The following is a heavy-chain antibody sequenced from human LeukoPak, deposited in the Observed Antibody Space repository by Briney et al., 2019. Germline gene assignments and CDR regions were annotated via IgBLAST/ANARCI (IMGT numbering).Heavy chain of an antibody. V-gene: IGHV4-59*12. Sequence: PSETLSLTCTVSGGSISSYYWSWIRQPPGKGLEWIGYIYYSGSTNYNPSLKSRVTISVDTSKNQFSLKLTSVTAADTAVYYCARGSLGYLVPFQHWGQGTLVTVSS. CDR2: IYYSGST. D-gene: IGHD6-6*01. J-gene: IGHJ1*01. CDR3: ARGSLGYLVPFQH. CDR1: GGSISSYY.